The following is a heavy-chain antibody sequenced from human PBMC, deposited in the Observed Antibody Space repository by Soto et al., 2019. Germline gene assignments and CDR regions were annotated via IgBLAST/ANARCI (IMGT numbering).Heavy chain of an antibody. CDR3: AAGEGTTDSDY. V-gene: IGHV1-58*01. CDR1: GFTFTSSA. J-gene: IGHJ4*02. CDR2: IVVGSGNT. D-gene: IGHD4-4*01. Sequence: SVKVSCKTSGFTFTSSAVQWVRQARGQRLEWIGWIVVGSGNTNYAQKFQERVTITRDMSTSTAYMELSSLRSEETAVYYCAAGEGTTDSDYGGQGTLVNVSS.